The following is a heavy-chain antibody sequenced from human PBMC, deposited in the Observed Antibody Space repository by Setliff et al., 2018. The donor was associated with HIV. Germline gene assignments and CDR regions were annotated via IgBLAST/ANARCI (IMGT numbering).Heavy chain of an antibody. V-gene: IGHV3-23*01. CDR1: GFTFSNQV. D-gene: IGHD5-18*01. CDR2: ISVSGGST. Sequence: GGSLRLSCAASGFTFSNQVMTWVRQAPGKGLEWVSSISVSGGSTYYADSVKGRFTISRDNAKNSLYLQMDSLRAEDTTVYYCARKLQPGYGMDVWGQGTTVTVSS. J-gene: IGHJ6*02. CDR3: ARKLQPGYGMDV.